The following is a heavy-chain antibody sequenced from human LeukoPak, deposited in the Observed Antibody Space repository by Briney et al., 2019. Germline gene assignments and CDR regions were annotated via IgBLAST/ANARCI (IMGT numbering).Heavy chain of an antibody. CDR2: ISAYNGNT. CDR3: ARVPAAIPNYYMDV. V-gene: IGHV1-18*01. CDR1: GYTFTSYG. J-gene: IGHJ6*03. Sequence: ASVKVSCKASGYTFTSYGISWVRQAPGQGLEWMGWISAYNGNTNYAQKLQGRVTMTTDTSTSTAYMELRSLRSDDTAVYYCARVPAAIPNYYMDVWGKGTTVTISS. D-gene: IGHD2-2*01.